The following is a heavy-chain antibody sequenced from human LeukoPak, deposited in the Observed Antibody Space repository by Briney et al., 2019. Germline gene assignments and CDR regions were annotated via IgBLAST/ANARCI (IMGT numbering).Heavy chain of an antibody. CDR3: ARRPHVEHIVVVTAIPYDY. CDR2: INPSGGST. Sequence: ASVKVSCKASGYTFTSYYMHWVRQAPGQGLEWMGIINPSGGSTSYAQKFQGRVTMTRDMSTSTVYMELSSLRSEDTAVYYCARRPHVEHIVVVTAIPYDYWGQGTLVTVSS. D-gene: IGHD2-21*02. V-gene: IGHV1-46*01. CDR1: GYTFTSYY. J-gene: IGHJ4*02.